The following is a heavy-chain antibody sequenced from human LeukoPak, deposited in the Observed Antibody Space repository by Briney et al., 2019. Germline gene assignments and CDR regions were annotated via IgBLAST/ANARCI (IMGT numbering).Heavy chain of an antibody. CDR1: GFTFPNYA. CDR3: VKDRFDSSGPRTPSF. V-gene: IGHV3-23*01. D-gene: IGHD3-22*01. Sequence: GGSLRLSCAASGFTFPNYAMTWVRQAPGKGLEWVSTISSSGGSTYYADSVKGRFTISRDNSKNTHYLQMNSLRAEDTAVYYCVKDRFDSSGPRTPSFWGQGTLATVSS. CDR2: ISSSGGST. J-gene: IGHJ4*02.